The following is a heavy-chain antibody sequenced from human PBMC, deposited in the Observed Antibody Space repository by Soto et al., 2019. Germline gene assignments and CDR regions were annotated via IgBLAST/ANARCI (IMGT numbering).Heavy chain of an antibody. D-gene: IGHD3-22*01. CDR3: ARGQAYSDSSGYNDY. J-gene: IGHJ4*02. CDR2: LNPNSGNS. V-gene: IGHV1-8*01. Sequence: QVQLVQSGAEVKKPGASVKVSCKASGYTFTSYDINWVRQATGQGLEWMGWLNPNSGNSGSAQKLHGRVTMTRNTSITTAYMELSSLRSEDTAVYFCARGQAYSDSSGYNDYWGQGTLVTVSP. CDR1: GYTFTSYD.